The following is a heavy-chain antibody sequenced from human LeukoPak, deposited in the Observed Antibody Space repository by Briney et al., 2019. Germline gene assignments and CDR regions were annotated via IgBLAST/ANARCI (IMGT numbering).Heavy chain of an antibody. CDR1: GGSISSGDYY. CDR2: IYYSGST. D-gene: IGHD1-7*01. CDR3: ARAPVAGNWNYEAFDI. J-gene: IGHJ3*02. V-gene: IGHV4-30-4*08. Sequence: SETLSLTCTVSGGSISSGDYYWSWIRQPPGKGLEWIGYIYYSGSTFYNPSLKSRVTISVDTSENQFSLKLSSVTAADTAVYYCARAPVAGNWNYEAFDIWGQGTMVTVSS.